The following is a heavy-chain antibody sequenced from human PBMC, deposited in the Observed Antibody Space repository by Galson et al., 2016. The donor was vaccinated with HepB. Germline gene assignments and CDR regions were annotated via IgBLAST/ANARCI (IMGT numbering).Heavy chain of an antibody. D-gene: IGHD1-1*01. CDR2: INTSGGTI. CDR3: ARDGRYNWNDGDFYYYYDLDV. J-gene: IGHJ6*02. Sequence: SLRLSCAASGFIFNYYNMHWVRQAPGRGLEWLSYINTSGGTIYYADSVKGRFTISRDNAKNSLYLQMISLRDEDTAVYYCARDGRYNWNDGDFYYYYDLDVWGQGTTVTVSS. CDR1: GFIFNYYN. V-gene: IGHV3-48*02.